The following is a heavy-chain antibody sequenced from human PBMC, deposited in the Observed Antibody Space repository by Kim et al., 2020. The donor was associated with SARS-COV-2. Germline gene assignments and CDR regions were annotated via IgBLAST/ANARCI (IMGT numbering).Heavy chain of an antibody. CDR3: AREGVGSSGWYQHYYYYGMDV. V-gene: IGHV4-59*13. CDR1: GGSISSYY. CDR2: IYYSGST. D-gene: IGHD6-19*01. J-gene: IGHJ6*02. Sequence: SETLSLTCTVSGGSISSYYWSWIRQPPGKGLEWIGYIYYSGSTNYNPSLKSRVTISVDTSKNQFSLKLSSVTAADTAVYYCAREGVGSSGWYQHYYYYGMDVWGQGTTVTVSS.